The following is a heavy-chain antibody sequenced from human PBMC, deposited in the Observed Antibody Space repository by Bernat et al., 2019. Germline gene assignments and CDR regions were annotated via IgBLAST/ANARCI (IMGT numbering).Heavy chain of an antibody. CDR1: GFTFSSYE. D-gene: IGHD3-10*01. J-gene: IGHJ4*02. CDR2: ISSSGSTM. CDR3: ARGITYYYGSGSTY. V-gene: IGHV3-48*03. Sequence: EVQLVESGGGLVQPGGSLRLSCAASGFTFSSYEMNWVRQAPGKGLEWVSYISSSGSTMYYANFVKGRFNISRDKTKNSLYLQMNSLRAEDTAVYYCARGITYYYGSGSTYWGQGTLVTVSS.